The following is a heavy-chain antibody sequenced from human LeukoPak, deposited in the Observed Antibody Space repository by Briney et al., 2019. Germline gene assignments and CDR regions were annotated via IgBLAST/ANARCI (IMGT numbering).Heavy chain of an antibody. CDR1: DFTFSDFW. J-gene: IGHJ5*01. CDR2: IKQDGSET. Sequence: PGGSLRLSCAASDFTFSDFWMAWVRQAPGKGLEWVAIIKQDGSETHYVDSVKGRFSISRDNAKNSLYLQTNSLRGEDTALYYCVRGSGWLLDSWGQGTLVTVSS. D-gene: IGHD6-19*01. V-gene: IGHV3-7*04. CDR3: VRGSGWLLDS.